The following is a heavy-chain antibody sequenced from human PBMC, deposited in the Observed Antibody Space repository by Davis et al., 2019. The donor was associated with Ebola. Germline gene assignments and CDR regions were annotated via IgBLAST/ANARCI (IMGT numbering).Heavy chain of an antibody. J-gene: IGHJ5*02. D-gene: IGHD3-10*01. CDR1: GYTFTSYG. CDR2: ISAYNGNT. Sequence: ASVKVSCKASGYTFTSYGISWVRQAPGQGLEWMGWISAYNGNTNYAQKLQGRVTMTTDTSTSTVYMELRSLRSDDTAVYYCARGITMVRGVSWFDPWGQGTLVTVSS. V-gene: IGHV1-18*01. CDR3: ARGITMVRGVSWFDP.